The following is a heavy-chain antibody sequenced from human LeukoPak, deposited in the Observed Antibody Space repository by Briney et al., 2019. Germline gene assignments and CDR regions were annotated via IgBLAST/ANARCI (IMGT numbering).Heavy chain of an antibody. J-gene: IGHJ5*02. CDR2: IIPIFGTA. D-gene: IGHD2-15*01. CDR1: GGTFSSYA. Sequence: VASVKVSCKASGGTFSSYAISWVRQAPGQGLEWMGGIIPIFGTANYAQKFQGRVTITADESTSTAYMELSSLRSEDTAVYYCARDLVCSGGSCYPSWGQGTLVTVSS. CDR3: ARDLVCSGGSCYPS. V-gene: IGHV1-69*01.